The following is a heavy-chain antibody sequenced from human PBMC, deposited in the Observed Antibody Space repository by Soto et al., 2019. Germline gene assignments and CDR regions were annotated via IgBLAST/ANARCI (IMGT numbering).Heavy chain of an antibody. J-gene: IGHJ4*02. V-gene: IGHV3-72*01. D-gene: IGHD2-15*01. CDR3: ASTYSGTENY. Sequence: PGGSLRLSCAASGFTFSDHYMDWVRQAPGKGLEWVGRTRNKANSYTTEYAASVKGRFTISRDDSKNSLYLQMNSLKTEDTAVYYCASTYSGTENYCGQGTLVTVSS. CDR2: TRNKANSYTT. CDR1: GFTFSDHY.